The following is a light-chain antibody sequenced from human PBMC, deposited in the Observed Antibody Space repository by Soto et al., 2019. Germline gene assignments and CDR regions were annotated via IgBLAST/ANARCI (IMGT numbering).Light chain of an antibody. V-gene: IGKV1-39*01. CDR2: AAS. CDR3: QQSYSLPLT. CDR1: RGFNSY. J-gene: IGKJ4*01. Sequence: DIQMTQSPSSLSASVGDRVTITCLASRGFNSYLNWYQQKPGKAPTLLIYAASSLQSGVPSRFSGSGSGTDFTLTIRSLQTEDFATYYCQQSYSLPLTFGGGTKVEIK.